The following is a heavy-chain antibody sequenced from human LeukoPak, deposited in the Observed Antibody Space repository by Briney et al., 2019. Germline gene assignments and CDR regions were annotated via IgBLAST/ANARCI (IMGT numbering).Heavy chain of an antibody. D-gene: IGHD1-26*01. V-gene: IGHV4-4*08. Sequence: SETLSLTCTVSGGSISVYHWSWIRQPPGKGLEWIGYLYDTGITNYSPSLKSRVTISVDTSNNQISLKLTSVTAADTAIYFCAKEGMGSEATTADGAFDIWGQGTTVTVSP. CDR3: AKEGMGSEATTADGAFDI. CDR1: GGSISVYH. CDR2: LYDTGIT. J-gene: IGHJ3*02.